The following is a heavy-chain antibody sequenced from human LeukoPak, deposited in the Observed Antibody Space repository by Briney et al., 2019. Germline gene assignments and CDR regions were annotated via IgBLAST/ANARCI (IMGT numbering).Heavy chain of an antibody. V-gene: IGHV7-4-1*02. D-gene: IGHD6-25*01. J-gene: IGHJ3*02. CDR1: GYTFTSYA. CDR2: INPNTGNP. CDR3: ARDNYSSGASAFDI. Sequence: ASVKVSRKASGYTFTSYAMNWVRQAPGQGPEWMGWINPNTGNPTCAQGFTGRFVFSLDTSVSTAYLQISSLKAEDTAVYYCARDNYSSGASAFDIWGQGTMVTVSS.